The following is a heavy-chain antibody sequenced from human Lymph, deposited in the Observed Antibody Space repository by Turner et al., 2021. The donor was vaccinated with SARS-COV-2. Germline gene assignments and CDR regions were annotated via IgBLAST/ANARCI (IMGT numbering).Heavy chain of an antibody. J-gene: IGHJ4*02. CDR3: ATKYCSSGSCSYFDY. D-gene: IGHD2-15*01. CDR1: GASISSSNW. Sequence: QVQLQESGPGLGKPSGTLSLTCAVSGASISSSNWWSWVRQPPGKGLEWIGEIYHSGSTNYNPSLKSRVTISVDKSKNQFSLKLSSVTAADTAVYYCATKYCSSGSCSYFDYWGQGTLVTVSS. CDR2: IYHSGST. V-gene: IGHV4-4*02.